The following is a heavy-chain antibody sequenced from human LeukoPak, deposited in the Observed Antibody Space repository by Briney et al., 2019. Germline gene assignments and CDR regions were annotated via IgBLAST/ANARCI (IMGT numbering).Heavy chain of an antibody. CDR1: GFTFSSYW. D-gene: IGHD5-18*01. CDR2: IKQDGSEK. Sequence: PGGSLRLSCAASGFTFSSYWMSWVRQAPGKGLEWAANIKQDGSEKYYVDSVKGRFTISRDNAKNSLYLQMNSLRAEDTAVYYCARDGYSYGSDAFDIWGQGTMVTVSS. J-gene: IGHJ3*02. CDR3: ARDGYSYGSDAFDI. V-gene: IGHV3-7*03.